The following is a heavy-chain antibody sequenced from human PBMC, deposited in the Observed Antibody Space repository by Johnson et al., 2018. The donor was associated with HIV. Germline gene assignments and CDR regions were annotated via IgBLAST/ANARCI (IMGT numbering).Heavy chain of an antibody. Sequence: QVQLVESGGGLVKPGGSLRLSCAASGFSVSDYYMSWIRQTLGKGLEWVSYSSSSGTTIYYADSVKGRFTISRDNAQNSLYLKMKSLRAEDTAVYYCATRKDILTGYDAFDIWGQGTMVTVSS. CDR1: GFSVSDYY. D-gene: IGHD3-9*01. V-gene: IGHV3-11*04. J-gene: IGHJ3*02. CDR2: SSSSGTTI. CDR3: ATRKDILTGYDAFDI.